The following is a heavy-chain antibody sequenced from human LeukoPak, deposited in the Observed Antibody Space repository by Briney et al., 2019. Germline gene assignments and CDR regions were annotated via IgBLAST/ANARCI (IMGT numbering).Heavy chain of an antibody. CDR3: ARGTPYHYGSGMGIDY. Sequence: GGSLRLSCAASGFTVSSNFINWVRQAPGKGLEWVSEIYSDGSRYYAASVKGRFSISRDNSKNTVYLQMNSLRVEDTAVYYCARGTPYHYGSGMGIDYWGQGTLVSVSS. V-gene: IGHV3-53*01. CDR1: GFTVSSNF. J-gene: IGHJ4*02. CDR2: IYSDGSR. D-gene: IGHD3-10*01.